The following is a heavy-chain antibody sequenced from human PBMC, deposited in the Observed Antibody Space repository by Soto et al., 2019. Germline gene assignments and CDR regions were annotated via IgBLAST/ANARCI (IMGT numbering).Heavy chain of an antibody. D-gene: IGHD1-1*01. V-gene: IGHV1-18*01. CDR2: ISAYNGNT. CDR3: ARRDMSGNDEDYFDY. CDR1: GYTFTSYG. Sequence: QVQLVQSGAEVKKPGASVKVSCKASGYTFTSYGISWVRQAPGQGLEWMGWISAYNGNTNYAQKLQGRVTMTTDPSTSTAYMELRSLRSDDTAVYYCARRDMSGNDEDYFDYWGQGTLVTVSS. J-gene: IGHJ4*02.